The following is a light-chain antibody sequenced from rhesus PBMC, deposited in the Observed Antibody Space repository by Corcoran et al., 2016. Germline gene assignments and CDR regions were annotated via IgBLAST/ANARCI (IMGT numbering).Light chain of an antibody. J-gene: IGKJ3*01. V-gene: IGKV1-19*01. Sequence: DIQMTQSPSSLSASVGDKVTITCHASQGISRWLAWYQQKPGKAPKPLIYYASSLQSGVPSRFRGSGSGTDYTLTISSLQPEDFATYSFQQYDDLPFTFGPGTKLNI. CDR3: QQYDDLPFT. CDR2: YAS. CDR1: QGISRW.